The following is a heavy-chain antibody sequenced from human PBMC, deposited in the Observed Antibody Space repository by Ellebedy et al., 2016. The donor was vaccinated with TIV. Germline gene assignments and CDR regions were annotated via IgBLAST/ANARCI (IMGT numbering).Heavy chain of an antibody. Sequence: AASVKVSCKTSGYTFTTYAITWVRQAPGQGLEWMGRISPYDGNTNYAQKLQGRVTMTTDTSTNTAYLDLGSLRSDDTALYYCARALTARVTVTYWGQGTLVTVSS. J-gene: IGHJ4*02. V-gene: IGHV1-18*01. CDR2: ISPYDGNT. D-gene: IGHD5-18*01. CDR3: ARALTARVTVTY. CDR1: GYTFTTYA.